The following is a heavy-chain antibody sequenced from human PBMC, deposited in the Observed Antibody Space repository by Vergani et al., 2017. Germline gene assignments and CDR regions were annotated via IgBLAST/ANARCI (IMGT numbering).Heavy chain of an antibody. J-gene: IGHJ2*01. CDR2: ISGSGGST. V-gene: IGHV3-23*01. Sequence: EVQLLESGGGLVQPGGSLRLSCAASGFTFSSYAMSWVRQAPGKGLEWVSAISGSGGSTYYADSVKGRFTISRDNSKNTLYLQMNSLRAEDTAVYYCARDRGGSYGFLWQQDVWYFDLWGRGTLVTVSS. CDR1: GFTFSSYA. D-gene: IGHD1-26*01. CDR3: ARDRGGSYGFLWQQDVWYFDL.